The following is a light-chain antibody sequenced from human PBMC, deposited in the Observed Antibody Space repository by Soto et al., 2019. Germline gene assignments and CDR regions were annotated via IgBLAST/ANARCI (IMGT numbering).Light chain of an antibody. J-gene: IGLJ1*01. Sequence: QSVLTQPASVSGSPGQSITISCTGTSSDVGSYNLVSWYQQHPGKAPKLMIYEGSKRPSGVSNRFSGSKSGNTASLTISGLQADDEADYYCCSYAGSEVFGTGTKVTVL. CDR2: EGS. CDR3: CSYAGSEV. CDR1: SSDVGSYNL. V-gene: IGLV2-23*01.